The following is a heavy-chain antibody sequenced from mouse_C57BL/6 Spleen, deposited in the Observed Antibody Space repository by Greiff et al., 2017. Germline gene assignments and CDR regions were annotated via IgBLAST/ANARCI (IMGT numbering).Heavy chain of an antibody. J-gene: IGHJ3*01. CDR3: ARGGLFAY. V-gene: IGHV2-2*01. CDR1: GFSLTSYG. Sequence: VKLMESGPGLVQPSQSLSITCTVSGFSLTSYGVHWVRQSPGKGLEWLGVIWSGGSTDYNAAFISRLSISKDNSKSQVFFKMNSLQADDTAIYYCARGGLFAYWGQGTLVTVSA. CDR2: IWSGGST.